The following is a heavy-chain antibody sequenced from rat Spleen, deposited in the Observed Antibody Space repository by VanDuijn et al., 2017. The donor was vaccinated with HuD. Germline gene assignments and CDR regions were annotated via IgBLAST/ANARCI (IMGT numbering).Heavy chain of an antibody. V-gene: IGHV5-62*01. J-gene: IGHJ2*01. CDR1: GFTFSSYG. CDR3: ARMGIEDY. D-gene: IGHD1-11*01. Sequence: VQLVESGGGLVQPGKSLKLSCSASGFTFSSYGMHWIRQAPGKGLDWVAYISSSSGTVYADAVKGRFTISRDNAKNTLYLQLNSLKSEDTAIYYCARMGIEDYWGQGVMVTVSS. CDR2: ISSSSGT.